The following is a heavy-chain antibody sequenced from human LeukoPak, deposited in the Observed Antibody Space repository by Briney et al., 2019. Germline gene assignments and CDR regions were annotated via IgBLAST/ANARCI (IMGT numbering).Heavy chain of an antibody. V-gene: IGHV4-34*01. J-gene: IGHJ4*02. CDR1: GGSFSGYY. CDR3: ARGITMVRGAIRD. CDR2: INHSGST. Sequence: SETLSLTCAVYGGSFSGYYWSWIRQPPGKGLEWIGEINHSGSTNYNPSLKSRVTISVDTSKNQFSLKLSSVTAADTAVYYCARGITMVRGAIRDWGQGTLVTVSS. D-gene: IGHD3-10*01.